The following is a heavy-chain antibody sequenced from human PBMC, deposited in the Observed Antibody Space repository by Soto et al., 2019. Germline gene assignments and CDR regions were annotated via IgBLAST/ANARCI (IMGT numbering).Heavy chain of an antibody. V-gene: IGHV2-5*02. CDR1: GFALSTSGVG. CDR2: IYWDEDK. CDR3: AHRRRGSYFDY. Sequence: QITLKESGPALVKPTQTLTLTCTFSGFALSTSGVGVGWIRQPPGKALEWLALIYWDEDKRYSPSPKSRTTNTNDTSKNQVDLTMTNIEPGDTATYYCAHRRRGSYFDYWGQGTLVTVSS. J-gene: IGHJ4*02. D-gene: IGHD3-16*01.